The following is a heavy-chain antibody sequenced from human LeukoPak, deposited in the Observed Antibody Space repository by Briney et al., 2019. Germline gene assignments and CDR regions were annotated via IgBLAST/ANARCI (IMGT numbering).Heavy chain of an antibody. CDR2: ICSGGNT. D-gene: IGHD1-1*01. V-gene: IGHV4-30-2*03. Sequence: SQTLSLTCTVSGGSISSGGYYWSWIRQPPGKGLEWIGSICSGGNTCYNPSLQSRVTISADSSKNHFFLQLTSATAADTAVYFCARDGPWKSDVWGRGTLVTVSS. CDR3: ARDGPWKSDV. J-gene: IGHJ4*02. CDR1: GGSISSGGYY.